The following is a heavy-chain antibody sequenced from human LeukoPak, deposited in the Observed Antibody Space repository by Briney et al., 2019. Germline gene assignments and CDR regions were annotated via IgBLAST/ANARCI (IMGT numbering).Heavy chain of an antibody. Sequence: PSETLSLTCTVSGGSVSSGSYYWSWIRQPPGKGLEWIGYIYYSGSTNYNPSLKSRVTISVDTSKNQFSLKLSSVTAADTAVYYCARTYNQGVMGSMLPYYYYYGMDVWGQGTTVTVSS. CDR1: GGSVSSGSYY. CDR3: ARTYNQGVMGSMLPYYYYYGMDV. J-gene: IGHJ6*02. CDR2: IYYSGST. D-gene: IGHD3-16*01. V-gene: IGHV4-61*01.